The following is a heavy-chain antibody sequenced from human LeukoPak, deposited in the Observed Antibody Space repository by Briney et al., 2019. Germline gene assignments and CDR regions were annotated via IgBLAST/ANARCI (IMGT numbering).Heavy chain of an antibody. D-gene: IGHD2-21*02. CDR1: SGSISSYY. V-gene: IGHV4-4*07. J-gene: IGHJ6*02. CDR3: ARDFGFGRLRDYGMDV. CDR2: IYTGGST. Sequence: PSETLSLTCTVSSGSISSYYWSWIRQPGGKGLEWIGRIYTGGSTNYNPSLKSRVTMSVDTSKNQFSLKLSSVTAADTAVYYCARDFGFGRLRDYGMDVWGQGTTVTVSS.